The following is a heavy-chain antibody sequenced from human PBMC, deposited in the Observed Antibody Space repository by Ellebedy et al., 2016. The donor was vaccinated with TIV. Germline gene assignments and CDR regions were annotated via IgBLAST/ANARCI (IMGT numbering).Heavy chain of an antibody. V-gene: IGHV1-18*04. Sequence: ASVKVSXXASGYTFTSYYMHWVRQAPGQGLEWMGWISAYNGNTNYAQKLQGRVTMTTDTSTSTAYMELRSLRSDDTAVYYCAMRWFGEYYMDVWGKGTTVTVSS. CDR1: GYTFTSYY. CDR3: AMRWFGEYYMDV. CDR2: ISAYNGNT. D-gene: IGHD3-10*01. J-gene: IGHJ6*03.